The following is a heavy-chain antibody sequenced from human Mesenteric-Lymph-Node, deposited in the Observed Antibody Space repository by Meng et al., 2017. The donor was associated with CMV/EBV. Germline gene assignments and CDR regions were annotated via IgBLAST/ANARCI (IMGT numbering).Heavy chain of an antibody. V-gene: IGHV3-48*03. J-gene: IGHJ3*02. CDR2: ISSSGSTI. D-gene: IGHD2-2*02. CDR1: GFTFSSYE. CDR3: ARGHPARYCSSTSCYTGAFDI. Sequence: GESLKISCAASGFTFSSYEMNWVRQAPGKGLEWVSYISSSGSTIYYADSVKGRFTISRDNAKNSLYLQMNSLRAEDTAVYYCARGHPARYCSSTSCYTGAFDIWGQGTMVTVSS.